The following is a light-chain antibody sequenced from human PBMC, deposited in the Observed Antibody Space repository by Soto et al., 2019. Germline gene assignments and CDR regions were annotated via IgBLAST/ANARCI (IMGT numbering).Light chain of an antibody. J-gene: IGKJ1*01. V-gene: IGKV1-5*03. CDR3: QQYNSYWT. CDR1: QSISSW. Sequence: DIQMTQSPSTLSASVGARVPITCRASQSISSWLAWYQQKPGKAPKLLIYKASSLESGAPSRFSGSGSGTEFTLTISSLQPDDFATYYCQQYNSYWTFGQGTKVDI. CDR2: KAS.